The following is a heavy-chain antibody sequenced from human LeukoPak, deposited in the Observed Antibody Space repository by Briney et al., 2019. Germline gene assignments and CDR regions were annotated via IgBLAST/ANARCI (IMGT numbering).Heavy chain of an antibody. CDR3: AKYYYGSGTYPDY. CDR2: ISGTGVGT. CDR1: GFAFSSYA. J-gene: IGHJ4*02. V-gene: IGHV3-23*01. Sequence: PGGSLRLSCAASGFAFSSYAMSWVRQAPGKGLEWVSGISGTGVGTYYADSLKGRFTISRDNSKNTLYLQMNSLRAEDAAVYYCAKYYYGSGTYPDYWGRGTLVAVSS. D-gene: IGHD3-10*01.